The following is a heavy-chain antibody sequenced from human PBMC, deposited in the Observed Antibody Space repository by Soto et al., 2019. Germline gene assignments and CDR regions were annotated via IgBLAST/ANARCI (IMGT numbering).Heavy chain of an antibody. V-gene: IGHV1-3*01. CDR2: INAGNGNT. CDR3: ARGGLVISYY. D-gene: IGHD3-9*01. Sequence: QVQLVQSGAEVKKPGASVKVSCKASGYTFTNYAIHWVRQAPGQRLEWMGWINAGNGNTKYSQMFQGRLTISRDTSATTAYMELNSLRSEDTAVYYCARGGLVISYYWGQGTLVTVSS. J-gene: IGHJ4*02. CDR1: GYTFTNYA.